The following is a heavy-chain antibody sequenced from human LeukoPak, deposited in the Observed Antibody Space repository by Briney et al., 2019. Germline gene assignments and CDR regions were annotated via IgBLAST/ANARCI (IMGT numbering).Heavy chain of an antibody. CDR3: ARDAYYYDSSAYYLSV. V-gene: IGHV4-4*07. J-gene: IGHJ4*02. CDR2: IYTSGST. CDR1: GGSFSGYY. Sequence: SETLSLTCAVYGGSFSGYYWSWIRQPAGKGLEWIGRIYTSGSTNYNPSLKSRVTISVDTSKNQFSLKLSSVTAADTAVYYCARDAYYYDSSAYYLSVWGQGTLVTVSS. D-gene: IGHD3-22*01.